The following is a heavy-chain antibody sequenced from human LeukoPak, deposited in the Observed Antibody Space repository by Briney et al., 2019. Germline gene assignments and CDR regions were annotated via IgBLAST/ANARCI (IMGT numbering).Heavy chain of an antibody. V-gene: IGHV3-48*03. CDR2: ISSSGSTI. J-gene: IGHJ4*02. CDR3: AKEGSHYNEADY. D-gene: IGHD1-1*01. CDR1: GFTFSSYE. Sequence: PGGSLRLSCEVSGFTFSSYEVNWVRQAPGKGLEWDSYISSSGSTIYYADSVKGRFTISRDNSKNTLYLQMNSLRAEDTAVYYCAKEGSHYNEADYWGQGTLVTVSS.